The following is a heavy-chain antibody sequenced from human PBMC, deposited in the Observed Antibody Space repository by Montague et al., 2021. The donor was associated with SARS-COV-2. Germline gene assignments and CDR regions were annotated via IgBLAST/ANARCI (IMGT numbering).Heavy chain of an antibody. CDR2: IYYSGST. CDR3: AGSDLSVIVLVVYATRGGYFDL. V-gene: IGHV4-39*07. Sequence: SETLSLTCTVSGGSISSSSYYWGWIRQPPGKGLEWIGSIYYSGSTYYNPSLKSRVTISVDTSKNQFSLKLSSVTAADTAVYYCAGSDLSVIVLVVYATRGGYFDLWGRGTLVTVSS. D-gene: IGHD2-8*02. CDR1: GGSISSSSYY. J-gene: IGHJ2*01.